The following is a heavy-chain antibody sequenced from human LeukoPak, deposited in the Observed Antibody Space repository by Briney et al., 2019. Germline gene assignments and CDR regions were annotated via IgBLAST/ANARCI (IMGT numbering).Heavy chain of an antibody. CDR1: GGSISSYY. D-gene: IGHD1-26*01. CDR3: ARPGDSGGYLDAFDI. V-gene: IGHV4-4*09. CDR2: IYTSGST. Sequence: PSETLSLTCTVSGGSISSYYWSWIRQPPGKGLEWIGYIYTSGSTNYNPSLKSRVTISVDTSKTQSSLKLSSVTAADTAVYYCARPGDSGGYLDAFDIWGQGTMVTVSS. J-gene: IGHJ3*02.